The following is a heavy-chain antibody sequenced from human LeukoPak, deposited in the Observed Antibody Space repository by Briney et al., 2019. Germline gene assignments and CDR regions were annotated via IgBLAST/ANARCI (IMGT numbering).Heavy chain of an antibody. D-gene: IGHD1-7*01. CDR1: GYTFTSYD. V-gene: IGHV1-8*01. J-gene: IGHJ6*03. CDR3: ARRYNWNYGYYYYYYMDV. Sequence: WASVKVSCKASGYTFTSYDINWVRQATGQGLEWMGWMNPNSGNTGYAQKFQGRVTMTRNTSISTAYMELSSLRSEDTAVYYCARRYNWNYGYYYYYYMDVWGKGSTVTVSS. CDR2: MNPNSGNT.